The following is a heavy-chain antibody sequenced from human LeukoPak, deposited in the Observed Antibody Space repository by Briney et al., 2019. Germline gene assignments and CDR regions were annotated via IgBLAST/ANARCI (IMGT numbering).Heavy chain of an antibody. J-gene: IGHJ3*02. D-gene: IGHD6-13*01. CDR1: GFTFSTHD. CDR2: ISSRSSTI. V-gene: IGHV3-48*04. Sequence: PGGALRLSCAASGFTFSTHDLNWVRQAPGKGLEGVSFISSRSSTIYYADSVKGRFTISRDNAKNSLYLQMNSLRAEDTAVYYCAKDRGRSSGPIAAADNDAFDIWGQGTMVTVSS. CDR3: AKDRGRSSGPIAAADNDAFDI.